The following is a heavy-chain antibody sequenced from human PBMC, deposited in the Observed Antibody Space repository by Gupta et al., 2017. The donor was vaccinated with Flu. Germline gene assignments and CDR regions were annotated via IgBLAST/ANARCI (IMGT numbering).Heavy chain of an antibody. CDR3: AKGIGRIAAAGDAFDI. CDR1: GFTFSSYA. CDR2: ISGSGGST. Sequence: EVQLLESGGGLVQPGGSLRLSCAASGFTFSSYAMSWVRQAPGKGLGWVSAISGSGGSTYYADSVKGRFTISRDNSKNTLYLQMNSLRAEDTAVYYCAKGIGRIAAAGDAFDIWGQGTMVTVSS. V-gene: IGHV3-23*01. J-gene: IGHJ3*02. D-gene: IGHD6-13*01.